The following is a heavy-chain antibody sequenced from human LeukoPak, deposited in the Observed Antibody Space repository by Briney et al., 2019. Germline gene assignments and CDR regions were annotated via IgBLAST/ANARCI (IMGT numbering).Heavy chain of an antibody. V-gene: IGHV4-39*01. J-gene: IGHJ5*02. D-gene: IGHD3-10*01. Sequence: TSETLSLTCTVSGGSISSSSYYWGWIRQPPGEGLEWIGSIYYSGSTYYNPSLKSRVTISVDTSKNQFSLKMSSVTAADTAVYYSARHYYGSGSYYFGNWFDTWDQGTLVTVSS. CDR1: GGSISSSSYY. CDR2: IYYSGST. CDR3: ARHYYGSGSYYFGNWFDT.